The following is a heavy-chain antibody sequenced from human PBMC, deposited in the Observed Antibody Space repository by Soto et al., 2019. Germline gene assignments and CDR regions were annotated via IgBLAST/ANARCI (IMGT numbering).Heavy chain of an antibody. CDR3: ARVGYYYGSGSYYSTYYFDY. J-gene: IGHJ4*02. V-gene: IGHV4-34*01. D-gene: IGHD3-10*01. CDR1: GGSFSGYY. Sequence: PSETLSLTCAVYGGSFSGYYWSWIRQPPGKGLEWIGEINHSGSTNYNPSLKSRVTISVDTSKNQFSLKLSSVTAADTAVYYCARVGYYYGSGSYYSTYYFDYRAQRTLVTVSS. CDR2: INHSGST.